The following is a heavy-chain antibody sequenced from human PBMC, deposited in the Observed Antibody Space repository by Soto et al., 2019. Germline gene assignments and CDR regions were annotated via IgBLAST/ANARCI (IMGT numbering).Heavy chain of an antibody. CDR3: ARDFSSYGRLYYYYGMYV. CDR1: GFTFSSYA. Sequence: LRLSCAASGFTFSSYAMHWVRQAPGKGLEWVAVISYDGSNKYYADSVKGRFTISRDNSKNTLYLQMNSLRAEDTAVYYCARDFSSYGRLYYYYGMYVWGQGTTVTVS. J-gene: IGHJ6*02. CDR2: ISYDGSNK. V-gene: IGHV3-30-3*01. D-gene: IGHD5-18*01.